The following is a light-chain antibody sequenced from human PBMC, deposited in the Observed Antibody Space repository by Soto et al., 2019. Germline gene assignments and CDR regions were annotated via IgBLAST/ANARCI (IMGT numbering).Light chain of an antibody. CDR1: QTISSW. V-gene: IGKV1-5*03. Sequence: DSQMAQSPSALSASVGERVTRTCRASQTISSWLAWYQQKPGKAPNLLIYKASSLESGVPSRFSGSGSGTEFTLTISSLQPDDFATYYCQQYRSYSWTFGQGTKVDIK. J-gene: IGKJ1*01. CDR3: QQYRSYSWT. CDR2: KAS.